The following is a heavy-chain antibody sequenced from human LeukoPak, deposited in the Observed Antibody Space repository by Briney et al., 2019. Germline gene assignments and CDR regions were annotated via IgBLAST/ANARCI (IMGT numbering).Heavy chain of an antibody. V-gene: IGHV4-59*08. CDR1: GGSISSYY. CDR3: ARRSSTWSFDY. Sequence: SETLSLTCTVSGGSISSYYWSWIRQPPGKGLEWIGYIYYSGSTNYNPSLKSRVTIFVDTSKNQFSLKLSSVTAADTAVYYCARRSSTWSFDYWGQGTLVTVSS. D-gene: IGHD6-13*01. J-gene: IGHJ4*02. CDR2: IYYSGST.